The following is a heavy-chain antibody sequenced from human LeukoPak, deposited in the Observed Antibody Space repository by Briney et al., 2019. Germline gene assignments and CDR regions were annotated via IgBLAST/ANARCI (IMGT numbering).Heavy chain of an antibody. D-gene: IGHD6-6*01. CDR2: MNPNSGNT. V-gene: IGHV1-8*03. CDR3: ARVPSIAALAPAFDI. CDR1: GGTFSSYA. Sequence: ASVKVSCKASGGTFSSYAISWVRQATGQGLEWMGWMNPNSGNTGYAQKFQGRVTITRNTSISTAYMELSSLRSEDTAVYYCARVPSIAALAPAFDIWGQGTMVTVSS. J-gene: IGHJ3*02.